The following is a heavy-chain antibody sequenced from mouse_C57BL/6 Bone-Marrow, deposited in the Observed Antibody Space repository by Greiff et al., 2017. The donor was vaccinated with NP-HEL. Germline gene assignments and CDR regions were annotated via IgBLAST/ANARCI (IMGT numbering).Heavy chain of an antibody. CDR1: GYTFTDYY. J-gene: IGHJ2*01. CDR2: IYPGSGNT. V-gene: IGHV1-76*01. Sequence: QVQLQQSGAELVRPGASVKLSCKASGYTFTDYYINWVKQRPGQGLEWIARIYPGSGNTYYNEKFKGKATLTAEKSSSTAYMQLSSLTSEDSAVYFCARDDGYYPYYFDYGGQGTTLTVSS. CDR3: ARDDGYYPYYFDY. D-gene: IGHD2-3*01.